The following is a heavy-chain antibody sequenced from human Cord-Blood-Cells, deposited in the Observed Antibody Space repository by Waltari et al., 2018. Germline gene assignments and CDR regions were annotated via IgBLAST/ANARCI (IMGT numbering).Heavy chain of an antibody. D-gene: IGHD6-13*01. J-gene: IGHJ3*02. CDR3: ARVMAAAGDDAFDI. CDR1: GFPFRSYW. V-gene: IGHV3-7*01. Sequence: EVQLVESGGGWVQPGGSLRVSCAASGFPFRSYWMSWVRQAPGKGLEWVDNIKQDGSEKYYVDSVKGRFTISRDNAKNSLYLQMNSLRAEDTAVYYCARVMAAAGDDAFDIWGQGTMVTVSS. CDR2: IKQDGSEK.